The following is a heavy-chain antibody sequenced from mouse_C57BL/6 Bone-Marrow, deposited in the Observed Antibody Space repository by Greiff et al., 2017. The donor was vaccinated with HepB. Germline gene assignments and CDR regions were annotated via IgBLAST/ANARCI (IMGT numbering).Heavy chain of an antibody. J-gene: IGHJ4*01. CDR1: GYTFTSYW. CDR3: ARWGVYYYGSSSYYAMDY. CDR2: IHPNSGST. Sequence: VKLQQPGAELVKPGASVKLSCKASGYTFTSYWMHWVKQRPGQGLEWIGMIHPNSGSTNYNEKFKSKATLTVDKSSSTAYMQLSSLTSEDSAVYYCARWGVYYYGSSSYYAMDYWGQGTSVTVSS. D-gene: IGHD1-1*01. V-gene: IGHV1-64*01.